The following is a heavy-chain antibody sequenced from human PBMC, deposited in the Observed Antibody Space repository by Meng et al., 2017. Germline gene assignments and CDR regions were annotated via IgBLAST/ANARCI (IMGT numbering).Heavy chain of an antibody. D-gene: IGHD3-9*01. J-gene: IGHJ4*02. CDR3: AAEYDILTGYYKGYYFDY. Sequence: TLSPTCTVSGGSISSGSYYWSWIRQPAGKGLEWIGRIYTSGSTNYNPSLKSRVTISVDTSKNQFSLKLSSVTAADTAVYYCAAEYDILTGYYKGYYFDYWGQGTLVTVSS. CDR1: GGSISSGSYY. V-gene: IGHV4-61*02. CDR2: IYTSGST.